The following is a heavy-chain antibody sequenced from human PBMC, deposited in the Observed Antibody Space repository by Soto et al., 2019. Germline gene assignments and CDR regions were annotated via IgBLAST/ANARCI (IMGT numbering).Heavy chain of an antibody. J-gene: IGHJ3*02. CDR3: AKGLLAIVGTTLPRDAFNI. Sequence: GGSLRLSCAASGFSFTTYVMHWVRQAPGKGLEWVAVISHDGSYKYYGDAVKGRFTISRDTSKNAVYLEMNSLRPEDTAVYYCAKGLLAIVGTTLPRDAFNIWAKGQGAPSPQ. CDR2: ISHDGSYK. D-gene: IGHD1-26*01. V-gene: IGHV3-30*18. CDR1: GFSFTTYV.